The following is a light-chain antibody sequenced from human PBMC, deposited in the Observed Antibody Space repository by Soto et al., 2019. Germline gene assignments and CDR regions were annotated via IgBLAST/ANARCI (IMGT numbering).Light chain of an antibody. CDR3: QVWEISRGHVV. CDR2: YDS. J-gene: IGLJ3*02. Sequence: SYELTQPPSVSVAPGKTASVACGGSNIGSKSVHWYQKKSGQAPVLVMYYDSDRPSGIPERFSGSNAGNTDTLTISRVEAGDEADYYCQVWEISRGHVVFGGGTKLTVL. CDR1: NIGSKS. V-gene: IGLV3-21*01.